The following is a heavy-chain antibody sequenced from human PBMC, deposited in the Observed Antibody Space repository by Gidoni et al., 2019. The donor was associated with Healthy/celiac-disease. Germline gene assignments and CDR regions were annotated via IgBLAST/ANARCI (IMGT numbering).Heavy chain of an antibody. CDR3: ARGDLSSSSYYYYGMDV. D-gene: IGHD6-6*01. Sequence: HVQLVQSGAEVKKPGASVRVSCQASGYTFTSYAMHWVRQAPGQRLEWMGWINAGNGNTKYSQKFQGRVSMTRDTSASTAYMELSSLRSEDTAVYYGARGDLSSSSYYYYGMDVWGQGTTVTVSS. CDR2: INAGNGNT. V-gene: IGHV1-3*01. J-gene: IGHJ6*02. CDR1: GYTFTSYA.